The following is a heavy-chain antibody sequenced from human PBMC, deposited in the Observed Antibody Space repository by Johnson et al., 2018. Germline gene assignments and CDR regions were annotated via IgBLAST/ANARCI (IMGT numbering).Heavy chain of an antibody. CDR1: SFNFRVTW. D-gene: IGHD3-16*01. CDR2: IKSKISGGTK. CDR3: AALSTLGGVSAFSY. Sequence: VRLVESGGGLVEPGGSLRLSCAASSFNFRVTWMAWVRQAPGMGLVWVGRIKSKISGGTKDCAAPAKGRLTLSRDDSTNKVYMQMNSLKTEDVGVYYCAALSTLGGVSAFSYWGRGTLVTVSS. V-gene: IGHV3-15*07. J-gene: IGHJ4*02.